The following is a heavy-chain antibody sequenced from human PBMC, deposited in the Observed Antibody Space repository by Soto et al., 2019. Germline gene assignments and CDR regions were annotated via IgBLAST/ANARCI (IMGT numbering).Heavy chain of an antibody. D-gene: IGHD3-16*01. CDR2: MRSEVKDYAT. CDR3: TTLGEWGRYSGY. V-gene: IGHV3-73*02. CDR1: GFKFSAFP. J-gene: IGHJ4*02. Sequence: EVQLVESGGGLVQPGGSLKLSCAASGFKFSAFPVHWVRQASGKGLEWVGRMRSEVKDYATGYAESVKGRFTISRDDSKNTAYLQMNSLKTDDTAVYYCTTLGEWGRYSGYWGLGTLVTVSS.